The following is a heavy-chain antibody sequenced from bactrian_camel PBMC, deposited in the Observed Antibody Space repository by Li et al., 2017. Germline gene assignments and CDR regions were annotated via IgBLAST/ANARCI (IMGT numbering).Heavy chain of an antibody. J-gene: IGHJ6*01. D-gene: IGHD3*01. CDR2: AAYNGYA. V-gene: IGHV3S67*01. CDR1: GFSFSDYG. CDR3: AAESRPRCTWRMYDQALFGY. Sequence: VQLVESGGGLVQPGGSLRLSCAASGFSFSDYGMTWVRQAPGKALESVAAAAYNGYAKYADSVKGRFTISKDNTKNTLYLQMNSLKLEDTAMYYCAAESRPRCTWRMYDQALFGYWGQGTQVTVS.